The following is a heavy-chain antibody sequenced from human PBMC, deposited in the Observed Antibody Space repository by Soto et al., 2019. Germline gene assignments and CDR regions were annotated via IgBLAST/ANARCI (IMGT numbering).Heavy chain of an antibody. Sequence: QVQLVESGGGVVQPGRSLRLSCAASDFSFSSYSMQWVRQAPGKGLEWVAFISDDGSQKYYADSVKGRFTISRDNSKNTLYLQMNSLRAEDTAVYYCAREFRDYAPSRLDPWGQGTLVTVSS. J-gene: IGHJ5*02. CDR2: ISDDGSQK. CDR1: DFSFSSYS. CDR3: AREFRDYAPSRLDP. V-gene: IGHV3-30-3*01. D-gene: IGHD4-17*01.